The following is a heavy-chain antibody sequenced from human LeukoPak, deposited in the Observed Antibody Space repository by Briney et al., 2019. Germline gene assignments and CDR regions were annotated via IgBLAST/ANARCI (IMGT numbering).Heavy chain of an antibody. V-gene: IGHV1-8*01. CDR3: ARSGWLRAFDI. D-gene: IGHD5-12*01. CDR2: MNPSSGNT. Sequence: ASVKVSCKASGYTFTSYDINWVRQATGQGLEWMGWMNPSSGNTGYAQKFQGRVTMTRNTSISTAYMELSSLRSDDTAVYYCARSGWLRAFDIWGQGTMVTVSS. J-gene: IGHJ3*02. CDR1: GYTFTSYD.